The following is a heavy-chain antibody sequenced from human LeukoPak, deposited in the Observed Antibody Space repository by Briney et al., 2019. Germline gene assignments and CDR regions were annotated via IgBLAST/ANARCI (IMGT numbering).Heavy chain of an antibody. CDR1: GYSFTSYW. V-gene: IGHV5-51*01. D-gene: IGHD3-10*01. CDR2: IYPGDSDT. J-gene: IGHJ5*02. Sequence: GESLKISCKGSGYSFTSYWIGWVRQMPGKGLEWMGIIYPGDSDTRYSPSFQGQVTISADKSISTAYLQWSSLKASDTAMYYRARERYGSGSYYGNWFDPWGQGTLVTVSS. CDR3: ARERYGSGSYYGNWFDP.